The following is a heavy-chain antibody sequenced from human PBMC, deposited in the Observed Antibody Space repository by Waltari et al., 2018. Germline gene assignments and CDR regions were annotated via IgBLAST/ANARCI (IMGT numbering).Heavy chain of an antibody. CDR2: VYYSGYT. V-gene: IGHV4-39*01. D-gene: IGHD6-25*01. J-gene: IGHJ4*02. CDR1: GASISSTSHH. CDR3: ARRLLFFDY. Sequence: QLQLQESGPGLVKPSETLSLTCTVSGASISSTSHHWDWIRQPPGKELKWIGSVYYSGYTYYNPSLKSRATISVDTSKNQFSLKLSSVTAADTAVYYCARRLLFFDYWGQGALVTVSS.